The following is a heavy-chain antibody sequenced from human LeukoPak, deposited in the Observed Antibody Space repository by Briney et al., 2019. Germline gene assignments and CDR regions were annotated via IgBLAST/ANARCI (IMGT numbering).Heavy chain of an antibody. CDR1: GFTFSNFA. CDR3: ARIQSLGSSFSSFDY. CDR2: ISGSGTSI. D-gene: IGHD6-13*01. Sequence: QPGGSLRLSCAASGFTFSNFAVVWVRQAPGKGLEWVCAISGSGTSIYYADSVRGRFTISRDNSKSTVSLQMNSLTADDTAVYYCARIQSLGSSFSSFDYWGQGTLVTVSS. J-gene: IGHJ4*02. V-gene: IGHV3-23*01.